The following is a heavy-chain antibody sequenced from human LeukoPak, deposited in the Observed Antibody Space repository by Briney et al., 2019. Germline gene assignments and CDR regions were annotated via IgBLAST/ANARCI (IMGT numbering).Heavy chain of an antibody. Sequence: ASVKVSCKASGGTFSSYAISWVRQAPGQGLEWMGGIIPIFGTANYAQKFQGRVTITADESTSTAYMELSSLRSEDTAVYYCARGYYDSSGYFTNDYWGQGTLVTISS. CDR1: GGTFSSYA. V-gene: IGHV1-69*01. D-gene: IGHD3-22*01. J-gene: IGHJ4*02. CDR3: ARGYYDSSGYFTNDY. CDR2: IIPIFGTA.